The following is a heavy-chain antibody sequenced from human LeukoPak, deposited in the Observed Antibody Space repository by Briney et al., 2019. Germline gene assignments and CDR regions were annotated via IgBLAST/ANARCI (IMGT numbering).Heavy chain of an antibody. J-gene: IGHJ5*02. V-gene: IGHV4-59*01. CDR1: GGSISSYY. CDR3: ARGLGATIGWFDP. D-gene: IGHD5-12*01. CDR2: IYYSGST. Sequence: SETLSLTCTVSGGSISSYYWSWIRQPPGKGLEWIGYIYYSGSTNYNPSLKSRVTISVDTSKNQFSLKLSSVTAADTAVYYCARGLGATIGWFDPWGQGTLVTVPS.